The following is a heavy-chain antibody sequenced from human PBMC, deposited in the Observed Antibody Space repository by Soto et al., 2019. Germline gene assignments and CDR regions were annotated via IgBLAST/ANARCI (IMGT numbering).Heavy chain of an antibody. V-gene: IGHV1-69*13. CDR3: ARGLNSGSYCTLF. D-gene: IGHD1-26*01. J-gene: IGHJ4*02. CDR2: IIPIFGTA. Sequence: VKVSCKASGGTFSRYAISWVRQAPGQGLEWMGGIIPIFGTANYAQKFQGRVTITADESTSTAYMELSSLRSEDTAVYYCARGLNSGSYCTLFWGKGTLVTVSS. CDR1: GGTFSRYA.